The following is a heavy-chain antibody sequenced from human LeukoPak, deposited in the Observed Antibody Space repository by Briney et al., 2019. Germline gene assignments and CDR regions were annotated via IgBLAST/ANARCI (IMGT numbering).Heavy chain of an antibody. Sequence: PSETLSLTCAVSSGSISSGGYSWSCIRQPPGKGLEWIGYIYHSGSTYYSPSLKSRVTISVDRSKNQFSLKLSSVTAADTAVYYCARHGGHYSSRWYLPHDAFDIWGQGTMVTVSS. V-gene: IGHV4-30-2*01. J-gene: IGHJ3*02. D-gene: IGHD6-13*01. CDR1: SGSISSGGYS. CDR3: ARHGGHYSSRWYLPHDAFDI. CDR2: IYHSGST.